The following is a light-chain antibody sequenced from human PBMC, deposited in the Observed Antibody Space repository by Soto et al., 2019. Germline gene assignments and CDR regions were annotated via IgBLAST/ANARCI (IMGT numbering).Light chain of an antibody. CDR1: QSISSW. CDR3: QQYNSYPCT. Sequence: DIQMTQSPSTLSGSVGDRVTITCRASQSISSWLAWYQQKPGKAPNLLIYKASYLESGVPSRFSGSGSGTEFTLTISNPQPDAFETYYCQQYNSYPCTFGQGTKVDIK. J-gene: IGKJ2*02. CDR2: KAS. V-gene: IGKV1-5*03.